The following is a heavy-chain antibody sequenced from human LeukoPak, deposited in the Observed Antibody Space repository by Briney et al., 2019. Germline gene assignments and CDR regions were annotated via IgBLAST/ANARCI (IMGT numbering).Heavy chain of an antibody. Sequence: GGSLRLSCAASGFTFSSYAMSWVRQAPGKGLEWVSAISGSGGSTYYADSVKGRFTISRDNSKNTLYLQMNSLRAEDTAVYYCAKDFPLYCSGGSCYSMSFDYWGQGTPVTVSS. V-gene: IGHV3-23*01. D-gene: IGHD2-15*01. J-gene: IGHJ4*02. CDR3: AKDFPLYCSGGSCYSMSFDY. CDR2: ISGSGGST. CDR1: GFTFSSYA.